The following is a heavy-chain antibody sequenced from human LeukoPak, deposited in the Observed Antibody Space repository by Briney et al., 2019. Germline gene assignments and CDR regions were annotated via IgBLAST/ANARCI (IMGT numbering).Heavy chain of an antibody. V-gene: IGHV3-23*01. D-gene: IGHD6-19*01. CDR3: AKRSAESSGYFDY. CDR1: GFTFSSYG. J-gene: IGHJ4*02. CDR2: INTSGGST. Sequence: GGSLRLSCAASGFTFSSYGMSWVRQAPGKGLEWVSAINTSGGSTYYADSVKGRFTISRDNSKNTLYLQMNSLRAEDTAIYYCAKRSAESSGYFDYWDQGTLVTVSS.